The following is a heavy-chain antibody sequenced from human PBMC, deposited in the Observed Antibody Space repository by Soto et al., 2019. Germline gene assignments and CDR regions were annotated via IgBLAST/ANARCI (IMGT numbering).Heavy chain of an antibody. J-gene: IGHJ6*02. CDR2: IVVGSGNT. V-gene: IGHV1-58*01. CDR1: GFTFTSSA. Sequence: SVKVSCKASGFTFTSSAVQWVRQARGQRLEWIGWIVVGSGNTNYAQKFQERVTITRDMSTSTAYMELSSLRSEDTAVYYCAATSHGGYCISTSCYHYGMDVWGQGTTVTVSS. CDR3: AATSHGGYCISTSCYHYGMDV. D-gene: IGHD2-2*01.